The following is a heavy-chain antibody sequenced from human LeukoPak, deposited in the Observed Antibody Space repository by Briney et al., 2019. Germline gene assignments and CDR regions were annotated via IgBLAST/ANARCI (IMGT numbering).Heavy chain of an antibody. J-gene: IGHJ4*02. CDR1: GGSISSYY. CDR3: ARHIYRTFYFDY. V-gene: IGHV4-59*08. D-gene: IGHD1-14*01. Sequence: SETLSLTCTVSGGSISSYYWSWIRQPPGKGLEWIGYTFYNGNTNCNPSLKSRVTISLDSAKNQFSLKLSSVTAADTAVYYCARHIYRTFYFDYWGQGALVTVSP. CDR2: TFYNGNT.